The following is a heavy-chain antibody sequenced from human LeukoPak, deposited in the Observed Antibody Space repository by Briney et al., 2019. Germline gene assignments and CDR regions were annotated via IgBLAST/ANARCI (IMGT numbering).Heavy chain of an antibody. J-gene: IGHJ6*03. V-gene: IGHV4-59*01. CDR3: ARIYCSGGSCYRYYYYMDV. CDR2: IYYSGST. Sequence: SETLSLTCTVSGGSISSYYWSWIRQPPGKGLEWIGYIYYSGSTNYNPSLKSRVTISVDTSKNQFSLKLNSVTAADTAVYYCARIYCSGGSCYRYYYYMDVWGKGTTVTVSS. CDR1: GGSISSYY. D-gene: IGHD2-15*01.